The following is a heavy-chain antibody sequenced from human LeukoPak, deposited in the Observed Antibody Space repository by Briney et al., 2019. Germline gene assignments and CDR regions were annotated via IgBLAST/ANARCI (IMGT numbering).Heavy chain of an antibody. CDR1: GLTFSTYW. Sequence: GGSLRLSCAAPGLTFSTYWMTWVRQAPGKGLEWVANIKPDGSEKYYVDSVKGRFTISRDNARHSLYLQMNSLRVEDTAIYYCARRDTGSYSLPFDYWGQGTLVTVSS. J-gene: IGHJ4*02. D-gene: IGHD1-26*01. V-gene: IGHV3-7*05. CDR2: IKPDGSEK. CDR3: ARRDTGSYSLPFDY.